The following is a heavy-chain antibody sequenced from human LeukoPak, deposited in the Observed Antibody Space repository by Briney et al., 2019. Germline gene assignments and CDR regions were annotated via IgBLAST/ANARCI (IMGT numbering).Heavy chain of an antibody. CDR1: GFTLSTYW. CDR2: IKQDGSEK. V-gene: IGHV3-7*01. D-gene: IGHD6-13*01. CDR3: TREAAAGIDY. J-gene: IGHJ4*02. Sequence: GGSLRLSCAASGFTLSTYWMSWVRQAPGKGLEWVANIKQDGSEKYYLDSVKGRFTISRDNAKNSLYLQMNSLRAEDTAVYFCTREAAAGIDYWGQGTLVTASS.